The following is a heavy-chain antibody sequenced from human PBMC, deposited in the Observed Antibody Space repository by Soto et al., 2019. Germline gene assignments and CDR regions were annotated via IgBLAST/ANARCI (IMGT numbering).Heavy chain of an antibody. V-gene: IGHV4-61*01. J-gene: IGHJ4*02. CDR1: GGSVSSGNYY. Sequence: LSETLSLTCTVSGGSVSSGNYYWSWIRQPPGKGLEWIGYFYYTGSINYNPSLKSRVTISIDASKNQFSLRLSSVTAADTAVYYCARSMFYSDGSNYSPFDYWGQGTLVTVSS. D-gene: IGHD3-22*01. CDR3: ARSMFYSDGSNYSPFDY. CDR2: FYYTGSI.